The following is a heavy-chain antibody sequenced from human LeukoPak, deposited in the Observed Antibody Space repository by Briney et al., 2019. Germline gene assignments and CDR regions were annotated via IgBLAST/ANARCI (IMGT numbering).Heavy chain of an antibody. Sequence: GASVKVSCKASGYTFTSYYMHWVPQAPGQGLEWMGIINPSGGSTSYAQKFQGRVTMTRDTSTSTVYMELSSLRSEDTAVYYCARDTYCSGGSCPNDAFDIWGQGTMVTVSS. V-gene: IGHV1-46*01. CDR1: GYTFTSYY. CDR2: INPSGGST. J-gene: IGHJ3*02. D-gene: IGHD2-15*01. CDR3: ARDTYCSGGSCPNDAFDI.